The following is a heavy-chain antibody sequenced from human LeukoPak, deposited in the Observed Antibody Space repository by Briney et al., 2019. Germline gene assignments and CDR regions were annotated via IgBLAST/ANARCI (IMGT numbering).Heavy chain of an antibody. J-gene: IGHJ4*02. CDR2: IYYSGST. D-gene: IGHD6-13*01. CDR1: GASISSSSYY. V-gene: IGHV4-39*02. CDR3: ASLEPAGTGY. Sequence: SETLSLTCIVSGASISSSSYYWGWIRQPPGKGLEWIASIYYSGSTYHNPSLKSRVTISVDTPKNHFSLKLSSVTAADTAVYYCASLEPAGTGYWGQGSLVTVSS.